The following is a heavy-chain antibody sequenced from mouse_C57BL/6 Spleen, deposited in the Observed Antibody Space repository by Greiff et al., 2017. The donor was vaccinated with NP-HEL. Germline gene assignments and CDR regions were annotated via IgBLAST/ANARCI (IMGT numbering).Heavy chain of an antibody. V-gene: IGHV1-59*01. J-gene: IGHJ3*01. CDR1: GYTFTSYW. Sequence: QVQLQQPGAELVRPGTSVKLSCKASGYTFTSYWMHWVKQRPGQGLEWIGVIDPSDSYTNYNQKFKGKATLTVDTSSSTAYMQLSSLTSEDSAVYYCARNSNYVQDWGQGTLVTVSA. CDR2: IDPSDSYT. D-gene: IGHD2-5*01. CDR3: ARNSNYVQD.